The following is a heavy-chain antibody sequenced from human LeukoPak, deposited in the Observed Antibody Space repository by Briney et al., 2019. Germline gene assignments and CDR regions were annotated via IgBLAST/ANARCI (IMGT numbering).Heavy chain of an antibody. CDR3: AKGLYYYDSSGFPA. J-gene: IGHJ5*02. Sequence: GGSLRLSCAASGFTFSSYGMHWVRQAPGKGLEWVAFIRYDGSNKYYADSVKGRFTISRDNSKNTLYLQMNSLRAEDTAVYYCAKGLYYYDSSGFPAWGQGTLVTVSS. V-gene: IGHV3-30*02. CDR2: IRYDGSNK. D-gene: IGHD3-22*01. CDR1: GFTFSSYG.